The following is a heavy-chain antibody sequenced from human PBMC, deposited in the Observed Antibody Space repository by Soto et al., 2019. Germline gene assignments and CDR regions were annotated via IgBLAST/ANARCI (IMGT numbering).Heavy chain of an antibody. CDR3: AKDRASYDFWSGYSDY. D-gene: IGHD3-3*01. Sequence: GWSLRLSCAGSGFTFSGYWMHWVRQAPGKGPVWVSRLNSNGTFTTNADSVKGRFTISRDNSKNTLYLQMNSLRAEDTAVYYCAKDRASYDFWSGYSDYWGQGTLVTVSS. CDR1: GFTFSGYW. J-gene: IGHJ4*02. CDR2: LNSNGTFT. V-gene: IGHV3-74*01.